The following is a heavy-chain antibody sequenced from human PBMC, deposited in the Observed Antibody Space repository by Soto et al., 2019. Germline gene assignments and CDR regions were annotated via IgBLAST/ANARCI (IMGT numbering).Heavy chain of an antibody. V-gene: IGHV4-39*01. CDR1: GGSISSSIYY. Sequence: QLQLQESGPRLVKPSETLSLTCTVSGGSISSSIYYWGWIRQPPGKGLEWIGNVYYSGSTYYNPSLQSRVTISVDTSKNQFSLRLNSVTASDTAVYYCARRLAVTGTLEYYFDCWGQGSLVTVSS. D-gene: IGHD6-19*01. J-gene: IGHJ4*02. CDR2: VYYSGST. CDR3: ARRLAVTGTLEYYFDC.